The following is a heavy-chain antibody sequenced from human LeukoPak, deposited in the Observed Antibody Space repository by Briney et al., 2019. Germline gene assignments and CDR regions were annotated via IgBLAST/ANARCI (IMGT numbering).Heavy chain of an antibody. CDR1: GGTFSSYT. V-gene: IGHV1-69*04. D-gene: IGHD3-16*01. Sequence: ASVKVSCKASGGTFSSYTISWVRQAPGQGLEWMGRIIPILGIANYAQKLQGRVTITADKSTSTAYMELSSLRSEDTAVYYCARDWGSRGENWFDPWGQGTLVTVSS. J-gene: IGHJ5*02. CDR3: ARDWGSRGENWFDP. CDR2: IIPILGIA.